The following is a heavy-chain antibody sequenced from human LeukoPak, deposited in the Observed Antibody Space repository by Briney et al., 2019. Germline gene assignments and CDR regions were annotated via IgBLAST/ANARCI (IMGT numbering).Heavy chain of an antibody. J-gene: IGHJ5*02. Sequence: GASVKVSCKASGYTFAGYYMHWVRQAPGQGLEWMGWINPNSGGTNYAQKFQGRVTMTRDTSISTAYMELSRLRSDDAAVYYCARSYYDSSGYSPEGPWGQGTLVTVSS. CDR1: GYTFAGYY. V-gene: IGHV1-2*02. D-gene: IGHD3-22*01. CDR3: ARSYYDSSGYSPEGP. CDR2: INPNSGGT.